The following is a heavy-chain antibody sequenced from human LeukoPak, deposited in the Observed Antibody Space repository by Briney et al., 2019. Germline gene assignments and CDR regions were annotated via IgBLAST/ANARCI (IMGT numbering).Heavy chain of an antibody. CDR3: ARSGSYYGLGSYYNYFDY. J-gene: IGHJ4*02. D-gene: IGHD3-10*01. CDR2: IKSKTDGGTT. V-gene: IGHV3-15*05. Sequence: GGSLRLSCAASGFTFSNTWMSWVRQAPGKGLEWVGRIKSKTDGGTTDYAAPVKGRFTISRDDSKNTLYLQMNSLRAEDTAVYYCARSGSYYGLGSYYNYFDYWGQGTLVTVSS. CDR1: GFTFSNTW.